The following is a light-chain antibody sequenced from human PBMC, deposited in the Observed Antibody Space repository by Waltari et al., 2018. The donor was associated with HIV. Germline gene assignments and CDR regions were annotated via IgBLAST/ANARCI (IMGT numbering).Light chain of an antibody. Sequence: QSALTQPASVSGSPGQSITISCTGPSRDVGGYHYVSWYQQFPGKAPKLMISEVSNRPSGVSDRLSGSKSGNTASLTISGLQAEDEADYYCSSYTTGSTLVVFGTGTKVIVL. J-gene: IGLJ1*01. CDR3: SSYTTGSTLVV. CDR2: EVS. V-gene: IGLV2-14*01. CDR1: SRDVGGYHY.